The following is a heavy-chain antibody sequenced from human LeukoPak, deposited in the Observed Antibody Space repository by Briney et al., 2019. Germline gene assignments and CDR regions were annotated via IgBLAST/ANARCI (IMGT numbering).Heavy chain of an antibody. CDR3: ARASPGYSSSWYDFDY. J-gene: IGHJ4*02. V-gene: IGHV1-2*02. CDR1: GYTFTCYY. Sequence: SVKVSCKAFGYTFTCYYMHWVRQAPGQGLEWMGWINPNSGGTNYAQKFQGRVTMTRDTSISTAYMELSRLRSDDTAVYYCARASPGYSSSWYDFDYWGQGTLVTVSS. D-gene: IGHD6-13*01. CDR2: INPNSGGT.